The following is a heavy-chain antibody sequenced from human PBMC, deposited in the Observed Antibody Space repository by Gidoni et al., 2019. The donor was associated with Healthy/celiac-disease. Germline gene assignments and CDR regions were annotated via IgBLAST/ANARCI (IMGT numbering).Heavy chain of an antibody. D-gene: IGHD1-1*01. J-gene: IGHJ4*02. CDR3: ASERPAFDY. Sequence: QLQLQASCPRLVKPSATLSLTCTVSGGSISSSSYYWGWIRQPPGKGLEWIGSISYCGSTYYNPSLKSRVTISVDTYKNQFSLKLSSVTAADTAVYYCASERPAFDYWGQGTLVTVSS. CDR1: GGSISSSSYY. V-gene: IGHV4-39*01. CDR2: ISYCGST.